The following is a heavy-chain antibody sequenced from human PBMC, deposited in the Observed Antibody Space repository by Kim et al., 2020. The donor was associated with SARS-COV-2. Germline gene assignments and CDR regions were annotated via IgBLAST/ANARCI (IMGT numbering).Heavy chain of an antibody. V-gene: IGHV3-30*04. CDR1: GFTFSSYA. D-gene: IGHD3-10*01. CDR2: TSSDGSII. J-gene: IGHJ4*02. Sequence: GGSLRLSCLASGFTFSSYAMSWIRQAPGKGPEWVAVTSSDGSIIYYADSVKGRFTISRANSRNTLYLDMDSLSAQDTAIYYCAREGYASGTMGDFDYWGQGRWSPSPQ. CDR3: AREGYASGTMGDFDY.